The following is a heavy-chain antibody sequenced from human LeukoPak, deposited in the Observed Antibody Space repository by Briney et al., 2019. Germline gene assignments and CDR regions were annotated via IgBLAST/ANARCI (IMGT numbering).Heavy chain of an antibody. J-gene: IGHJ3*01. CDR3: ARNLVHLWNVFDF. D-gene: IGHD5-18*01. CDR1: RFTFSNHY. Sequence: PGGSLRLSCVASRFTFSNHYMSWVRQAPGKGLEWVATIKLDGSETFYVDSVKGRFTVSRDNAKNSLYLQMSSLRAEDTAVYHCARNLVHLWNVFDFWGLGTMVTVSS. CDR2: IKLDGSET. V-gene: IGHV3-7*01.